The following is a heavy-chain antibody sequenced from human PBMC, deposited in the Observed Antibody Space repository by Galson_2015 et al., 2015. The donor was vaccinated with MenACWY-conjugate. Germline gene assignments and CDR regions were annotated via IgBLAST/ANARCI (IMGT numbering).Heavy chain of an antibody. Sequence: QSGAEVKKPGESLKISCKGSGYTFTNYWIAWVRQMPGKGLEWVGLIDPVNSNIRYSPSFQGQINISADESISTAYLQWSSLKASDTAMYSCARRPPGWPGMDFWGRGTTVTVSS. V-gene: IGHV5-51*01. J-gene: IGHJ6*02. CDR3: ARRPPGWPGMDF. CDR1: GYTFTNYW. CDR2: IDPVNSNI.